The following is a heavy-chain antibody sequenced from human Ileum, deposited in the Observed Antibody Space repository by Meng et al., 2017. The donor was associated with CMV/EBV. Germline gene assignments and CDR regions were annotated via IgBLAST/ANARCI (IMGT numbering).Heavy chain of an antibody. CDR2: IDTNTGNP. CDR3: ARDGLSGRYFDY. V-gene: IGHV7-4-1*02. D-gene: IGHD1-26*01. Sequence: QVQLVQSGSELKKPGASVKVSCRASGYNFTSNNVIWVRQAPGQRPEWMGWIDTNTGNPTYAQGFTGRFVFSLDISVSTTYLQISSLKAEDTAVYYCARDGLSGRYFDYWGQGTLVTVLL. CDR1: GYNFTSNN. J-gene: IGHJ4*02.